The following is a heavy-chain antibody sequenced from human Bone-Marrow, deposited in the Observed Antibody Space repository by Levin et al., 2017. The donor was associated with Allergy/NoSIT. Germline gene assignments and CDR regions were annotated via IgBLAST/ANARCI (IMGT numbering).Heavy chain of an antibody. CDR2: ISSSTSYT. CDR1: GFTFSDFY. V-gene: IGHV3-11*05. Sequence: SCAASGFTFSDFYMSWVRQTPGKGLEWISYISSSTSYTLYADSVKGRFSISRDNAKNSLYLQMNSLRIEDTAVYYCARGREAAARGANWLDAWGQGTLVSVSS. D-gene: IGHD2-2*01. J-gene: IGHJ5*02. CDR3: ARGREAAARGANWLDA.